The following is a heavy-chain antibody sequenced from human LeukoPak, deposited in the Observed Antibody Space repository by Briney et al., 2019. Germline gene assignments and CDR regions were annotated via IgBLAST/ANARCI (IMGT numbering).Heavy chain of an antibody. J-gene: IGHJ5*02. CDR2: IIPILGIA. Sequence: ASVKVSCKASGGTFSSYAISWVRQAPGQGLEWMGRIIPILGIANYAQKFRGRVTITADKSTSTAYMELSSLRSEDTAVYYCARDPEAAVTGTGSGWFDPWGQGTLVTVSS. CDR1: GGTFSSYA. CDR3: ARDPEAAVTGTGSGWFDP. V-gene: IGHV1-69*04. D-gene: IGHD6-19*01.